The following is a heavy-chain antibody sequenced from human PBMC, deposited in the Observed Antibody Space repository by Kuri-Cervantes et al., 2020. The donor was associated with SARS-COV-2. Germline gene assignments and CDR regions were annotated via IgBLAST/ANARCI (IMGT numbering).Heavy chain of an antibody. CDR2: INHSGST. CDR1: GGSFSGYY. V-gene: IGHV4-34*01. CDR3: ARALTGTLEPYFDY. Sequence: SETLSLNCAVYGGSFSGYYWSWIRQPPGKGLEWIGEINHSGSTNYNPSLKSRVTISVDTSKNQFTLKLSSVTAADTAVYYCARALTGTLEPYFDYWGQGTLVTVSS. J-gene: IGHJ4*02. D-gene: IGHD1-7*01.